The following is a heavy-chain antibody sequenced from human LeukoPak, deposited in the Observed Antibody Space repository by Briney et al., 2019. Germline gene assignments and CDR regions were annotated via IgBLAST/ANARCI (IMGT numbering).Heavy chain of an antibody. D-gene: IGHD3-3*01. J-gene: IGHJ4*02. CDR1: GFTFSSYA. V-gene: IGHV3-23*01. CDR2: ISGSGGST. Sequence: GGSLRLSCAASGFTFSSYAVSWVRQAPGKGLEWVSAISGSGGSTYYADSVKGRFTISRDNSKNTLYLQMNSLRAEDTAVYYCAKGITIFGVVKTMIDYWGQGTLVTVSS. CDR3: AKGITIFGVVKTMIDY.